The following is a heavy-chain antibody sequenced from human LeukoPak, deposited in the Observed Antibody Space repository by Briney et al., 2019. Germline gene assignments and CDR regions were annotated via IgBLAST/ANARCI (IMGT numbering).Heavy chain of an antibody. J-gene: IGHJ4*02. CDR1: GGSISSYY. CDR2: IYYSGST. V-gene: IGHV4-59*08. D-gene: IGHD6-13*01. CDR3: ARQSSSSWYYPLDY. Sequence: SENLSLTCTVSGGSISSYYWSWIRQPPGKGLEWIGYIYYSGSTNYNPSLKSRVTISVDTSKNQFSLKLSSVTAADTAVYYCARQSSSSWYYPLDYWGQGTLVTVSS.